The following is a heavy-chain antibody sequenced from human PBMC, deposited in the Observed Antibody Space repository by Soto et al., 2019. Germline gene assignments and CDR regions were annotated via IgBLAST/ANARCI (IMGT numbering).Heavy chain of an antibody. J-gene: IGHJ4*02. Sequence: QLQLQESGPGLVKPSETLSLTCTVSGGSISSSSYYWGWIRQPPGKGLEWIGSIYYSGSTYYNPSLKSRVTISVDTSKNQFSLKLSSETAADTAVYYCARSGYCSGGSCYFYYFDYWGQGTLVTVSS. D-gene: IGHD2-15*01. CDR1: GGSISSSSYY. CDR2: IYYSGST. V-gene: IGHV4-39*01. CDR3: ARSGYCSGGSCYFYYFDY.